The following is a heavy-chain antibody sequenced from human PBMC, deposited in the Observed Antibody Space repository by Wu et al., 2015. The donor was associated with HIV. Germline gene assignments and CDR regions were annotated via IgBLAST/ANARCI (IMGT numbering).Heavy chain of an antibody. J-gene: IGHJ4*02. CDR2: INPSGGST. Sequence: QVQLVQSGAGVKKPGASVKVSCKASGYTFTSYYMHWVRQAPGQGLEWMGIINPSGGSTSYAQKFQGRVTMTRDTSTSTVYMELSSLRSEDTAVYYCARDEVDYYDSSGSFDYWGQGTLVTVSS. CDR1: GYTFTSYY. V-gene: IGHV1-46*01. CDR3: ARDEVDYYDSSGSFDY. D-gene: IGHD3-22*01.